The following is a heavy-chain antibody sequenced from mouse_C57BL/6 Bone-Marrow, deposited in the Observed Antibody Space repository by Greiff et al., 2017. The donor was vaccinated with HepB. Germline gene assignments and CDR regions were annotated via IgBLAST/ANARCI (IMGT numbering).Heavy chain of an antibody. CDR3: ARDNGNYYGSSSAWFAY. J-gene: IGHJ3*01. Sequence: QVQLQQSGAELVRPGSSVKLSCKASGYTFTSYWMDWVKQRPGQGLEWIGNIYPSDSETHYNQKFKDKATLTVDKSSSTAYMQLSSLTSEDSAVYYCARDNGNYYGSSSAWFAYWGQGTLVTVSA. CDR1: GYTFTSYW. CDR2: IYPSDSET. V-gene: IGHV1-61*01. D-gene: IGHD1-1*01.